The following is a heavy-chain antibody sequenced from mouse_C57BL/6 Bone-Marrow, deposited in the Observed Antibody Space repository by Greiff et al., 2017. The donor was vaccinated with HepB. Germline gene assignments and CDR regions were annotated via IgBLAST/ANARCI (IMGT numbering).Heavy chain of an antibody. CDR1: GFTFSDYY. D-gene: IGHD2-12*01. J-gene: IGHJ4*01. Sequence: EVKLMESGGGLVQPGGSLKLSCAASGFTFSDYYMYWVRQTPEKRLEWVAYISNGGGSTYYTDTVKGRFTISRDNAKNTLYLQMSRLKSEDTAMYYCARKSYYKGVYYAMDYWGQGTSVTVSS. CDR3: ARKSYYKGVYYAMDY. CDR2: ISNGGGST. V-gene: IGHV5-12*01.